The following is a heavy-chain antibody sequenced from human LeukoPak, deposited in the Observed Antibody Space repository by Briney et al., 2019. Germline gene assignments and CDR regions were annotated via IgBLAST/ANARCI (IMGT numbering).Heavy chain of an antibody. CDR1: GGSISSSSYY. CDR3: ARQYSYYDFWSGYRPNWFDP. D-gene: IGHD3-3*01. V-gene: IGHV4-39*01. J-gene: IGHJ5*02. Sequence: VKPSETLSLTCTVSGGSISSSSYYWGWIRQPPGKGLEWIGSIYYSGSTYYNPSLKSRVTISVDTSKNQFSLKLSSVTAADTAVYYCARQYSYYDFWSGYRPNWFDPWGQGTLVTVSS. CDR2: IYYSGST.